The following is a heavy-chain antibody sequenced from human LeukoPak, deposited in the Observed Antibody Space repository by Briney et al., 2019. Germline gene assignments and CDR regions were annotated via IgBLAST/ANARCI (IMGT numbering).Heavy chain of an antibody. V-gene: IGHV3-23*01. D-gene: IGHD2-8*01. CDR3: AKLRLKNYYMDV. Sequence: GGSLRLSCAASGFTFSSYGMSWVRQAPGKGLEWVSAISGSGGSTYYADSVKGRFTISRDNSKNTLYLQMNSLRAEDTAVYYCAKLRLKNYYMDVWGKGTTVTISS. J-gene: IGHJ6*03. CDR1: GFTFSSYG. CDR2: ISGSGGST.